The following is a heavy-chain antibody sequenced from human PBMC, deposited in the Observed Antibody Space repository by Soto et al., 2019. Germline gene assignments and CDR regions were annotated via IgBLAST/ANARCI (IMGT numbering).Heavy chain of an antibody. CDR1: GYSFTTYW. Sequence: GESLKISCKGSGYSFTTYWVAWVRQMPGKGLEWMGIIYPGDSDTRYSPSFQGQVTISADRSISTAYLQWSSLKASDTAMYYCARRASYCSGGSCDAFDIWGQGTMVTVSS. CDR3: ARRASYCSGGSCDAFDI. V-gene: IGHV5-51*01. D-gene: IGHD2-15*01. J-gene: IGHJ3*02. CDR2: IYPGDSDT.